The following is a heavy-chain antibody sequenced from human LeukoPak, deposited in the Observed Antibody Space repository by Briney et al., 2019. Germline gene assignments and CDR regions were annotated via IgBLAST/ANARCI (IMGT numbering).Heavy chain of an antibody. Sequence: SETLSLTCTVSGGSISSSSYYWGWIRQPPGKGLEWIGSIYYSGSTYYNPSLKSRVTISVDTSKNQFSLKLSSVTAADTAVYYCARREHGVFDYWGQGTLVTVSS. D-gene: IGHD1-26*01. CDR2: IYYSGST. V-gene: IGHV4-39*01. CDR1: GGSISSSSYY. CDR3: ARREHGVFDY. J-gene: IGHJ4*02.